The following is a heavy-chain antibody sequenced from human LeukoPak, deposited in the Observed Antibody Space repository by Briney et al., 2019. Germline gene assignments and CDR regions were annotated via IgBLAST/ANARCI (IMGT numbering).Heavy chain of an antibody. Sequence: GGSLRLSCAASGFTFSGSAMHWVRQASGKGLEWVGRIRSKANSYATAYAASVKGRFTISRDDSKNTAYLQMNSLRAEDTALYYCAREGGWCITGTTCAFDIWGQGTMVTVSS. CDR2: IRSKANSYAT. CDR1: GFTFSGSA. CDR3: AREGGWCITGTTCAFDI. J-gene: IGHJ3*02. D-gene: IGHD1-20*01. V-gene: IGHV3-73*01.